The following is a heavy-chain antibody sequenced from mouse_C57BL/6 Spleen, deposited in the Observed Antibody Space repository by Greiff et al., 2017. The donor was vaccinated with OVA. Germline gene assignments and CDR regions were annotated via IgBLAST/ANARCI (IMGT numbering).Heavy chain of an antibody. Sequence: VQLQQSGPGLVQPSQSLSITCTVSGFSLTSYGVHWVRQSPGKGLEWLGVIWSGGSTDYNAAFISRLSISKDNAKGQVFFKMNSLQADDTAIYYCARNSNWDGFDDWGQGTTLTVSS. D-gene: IGHD4-1*01. V-gene: IGHV2-2*01. CDR1: GFSLTSYG. CDR2: IWSGGST. J-gene: IGHJ2*01. CDR3: ARNSNWDGFDD.